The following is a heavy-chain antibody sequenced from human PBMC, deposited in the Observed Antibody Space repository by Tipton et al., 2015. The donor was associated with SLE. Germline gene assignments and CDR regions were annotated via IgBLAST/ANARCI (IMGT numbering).Heavy chain of an antibody. J-gene: IGHJ2*01. D-gene: IGHD2-21*01. CDR2: INPNSGDT. Sequence: QLVQSGPEVKKPGASVRVSCKSSGYTFTDYYMHWVRQAPGQGLEWMGRINPNSGDTNYAQKFQGRVTMTRDTSISTAYMELSRLRSDDTAVYYCARGDGYGGGLYWYFDLWGRGTLVTVSS. V-gene: IGHV1-2*06. CDR1: GYTFTDYY. CDR3: ARGDGYGGGLYWYFDL.